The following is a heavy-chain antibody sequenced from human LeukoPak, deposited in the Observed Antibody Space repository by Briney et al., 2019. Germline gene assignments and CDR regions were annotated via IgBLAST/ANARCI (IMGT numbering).Heavy chain of an antibody. CDR1: GFTLSSYS. D-gene: IGHD6-13*01. CDR3: ARDPGIPAAGTVGYFDY. V-gene: IGHV3-21*01. CDR2: ISSSSSYR. J-gene: IGHJ4*02. Sequence: GGSLRLSCAASGFTLSSYSMNWVRQAPGKGLEWVSSISSSSSYRYYADSVKGRFTISRDNAKNSLYLQMNSLRAEDTAVYYCARDPGIPAAGTVGYFDYWGQGTLVTVSS.